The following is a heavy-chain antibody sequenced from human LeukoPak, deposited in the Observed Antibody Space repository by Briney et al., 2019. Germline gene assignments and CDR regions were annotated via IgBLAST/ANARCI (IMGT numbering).Heavy chain of an antibody. CDR1: GGSINNYY. CDR2: IYYTGST. Sequence: PSETLSLTCTVSGGSINNYYWSWVRQPPGAGLEWLAYIYYTGSTNYNPSLKTRLTISVDTSKNQFSLRLNSVTAADTAVYYCARGLMADIVVVPAGVYFDYWGQGTLVTVSS. V-gene: IGHV4-59*08. CDR3: ARGLMADIVVVPAGVYFDY. D-gene: IGHD2-2*01. J-gene: IGHJ4*02.